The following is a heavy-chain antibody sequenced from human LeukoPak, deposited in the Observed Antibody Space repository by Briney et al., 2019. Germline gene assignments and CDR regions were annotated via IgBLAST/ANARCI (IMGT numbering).Heavy chain of an antibody. J-gene: IGHJ6*03. Sequence: GGSLRLSCAASGVSFSSYAMSWVRQAPGKGLEWVSAISGSGGSTYYADSVKGRFTISRDNSKNTLYLQMNSLRAEDTAVYYCAKGAWASYAAYYYYYMDVWGKGTTVTVSS. V-gene: IGHV3-23*01. D-gene: IGHD2-2*01. CDR1: GVSFSSYA. CDR2: ISGSGGST. CDR3: AKGAWASYAAYYYYYMDV.